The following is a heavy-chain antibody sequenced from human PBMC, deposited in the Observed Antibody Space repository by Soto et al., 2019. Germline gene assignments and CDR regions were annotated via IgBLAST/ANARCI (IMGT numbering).Heavy chain of an antibody. CDR1: GGSVSSGSYY. CDR2: IYYSGST. CDR3: ARDHRSNYGGNSGWFDP. Sequence: QVQLQESGPGLVKPSETLSLTCTVSGGSVSSGSYYWSWIRQPPGKGLEWIGYIYYSGSTNYNPSLKRRVTISVDTSQNQFSLKLSSVTAADTAVYYCARDHRSNYGGNSGWFDPWGQGTLVTVSS. D-gene: IGHD2-21*02. J-gene: IGHJ5*02. V-gene: IGHV4-61*01.